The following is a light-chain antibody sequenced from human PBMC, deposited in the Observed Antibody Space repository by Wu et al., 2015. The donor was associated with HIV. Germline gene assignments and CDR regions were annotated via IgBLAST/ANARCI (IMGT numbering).Light chain of an antibody. CDR1: QSISSY. CDR2: DAF. Sequence: EIVMTQSPATLSVSPGERATLSCRASQSISSYLAWYQQKPGQAPRLLIYDAFNGATGIPDRFIGSGSGTDFTLTISSLEPEDFAVYYCQQRSNWPLTFGGGTKVEIK. V-gene: IGKV3-11*01. J-gene: IGKJ4*01. CDR3: QQRSNWPLT.